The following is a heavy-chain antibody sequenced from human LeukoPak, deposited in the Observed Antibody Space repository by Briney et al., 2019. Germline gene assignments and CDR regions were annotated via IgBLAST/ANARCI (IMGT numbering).Heavy chain of an antibody. Sequence: PGGSLRLSCAASGFTFSSYEMNWVRQAPGKGLEWVSYISSSGSTIYYADSVKGRFTISRDNAKNSLYLQMNSLRAEDTAVYYCARDMKSTYYYDSSGSFDYWGQGTLVTVSS. D-gene: IGHD3-22*01. J-gene: IGHJ4*02. CDR1: GFTFSSYE. CDR3: ARDMKSTYYYDSSGSFDY. V-gene: IGHV3-48*03. CDR2: ISSSGSTI.